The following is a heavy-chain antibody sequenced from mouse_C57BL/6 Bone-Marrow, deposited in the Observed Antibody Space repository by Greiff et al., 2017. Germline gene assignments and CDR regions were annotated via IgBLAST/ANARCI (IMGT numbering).Heavy chain of an antibody. V-gene: IGHV1-58*01. J-gene: IGHJ2*01. CDR3: AREDGYDYFDY. CDR2: IYSGNGYT. Sequence: EVQVVESGAELVRPGSSVKMSCKTSGYTFTSYGINWVKQRPGQGLEWIGNIYSGNGYTEYNEKFKGKATLTSDTSSSTAYMQLSSLTSEDSAIYVCAREDGYDYFDYWGQGTTLTVSS. D-gene: IGHD2-3*01. CDR1: GYTFTSYG.